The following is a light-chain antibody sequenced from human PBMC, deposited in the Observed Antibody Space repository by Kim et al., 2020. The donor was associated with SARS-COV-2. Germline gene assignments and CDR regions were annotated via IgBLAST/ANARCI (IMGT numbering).Light chain of an antibody. CDR1: QSVSSSY. CDR3: QQYASSPYT. J-gene: IGKJ2*01. CDR2: GAS. V-gene: IGKV3-20*01. Sequence: LSPGERATLSCRASQSVSSSYVAWYQQKPGQAPRLLIHGASSRATGIPDRFSGSGSGTEFTLTISRLEPEDFAVYYCQQYASSPYTFGQGTKLEI.